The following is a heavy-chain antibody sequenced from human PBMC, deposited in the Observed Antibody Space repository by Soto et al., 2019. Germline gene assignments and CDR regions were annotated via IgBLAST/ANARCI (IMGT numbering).Heavy chain of an antibody. J-gene: IGHJ5*02. CDR1: GGSISSYC. CDR3: ARGRLGEITYNWFDP. V-gene: IGHV4-59*01. Sequence: SETLSLTCTVSGGSISSYCWSWIRQPPGKGLEWIGYIYYSGSTNYNPSLKSRVTISVDTSKNQFSLKLSSVTAADTAVYYCARGRLGEITYNWFDPWGQGTLVTVSS. D-gene: IGHD3-16*01. CDR2: IYYSGST.